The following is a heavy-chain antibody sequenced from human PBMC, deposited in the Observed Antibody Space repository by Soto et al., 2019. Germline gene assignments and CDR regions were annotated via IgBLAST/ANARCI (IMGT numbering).Heavy chain of an antibody. CDR1: VGSISSYY. CDR2: IYYSGST. CDR3: ARGDSSGYFYFDY. D-gene: IGHD3-22*01. V-gene: IGHV4-59*01. J-gene: IGHJ4*02. Sequence: SETLSLTCTVSVGSISSYYWSWIRQPPGKGLEWIGYIYYSGSTNYNPSLKSRVTISVDTSKNQFSLKLSSVTAADTAVYYCARGDSSGYFYFDYWGQGTLVTVSS.